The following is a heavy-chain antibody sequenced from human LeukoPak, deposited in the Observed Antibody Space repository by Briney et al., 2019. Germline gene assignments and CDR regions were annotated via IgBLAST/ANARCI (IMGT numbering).Heavy chain of an antibody. Sequence: SETLSLTCTVSGGSISSDDYYWSWIRQPPGKGLEWIGYIYYSGSTYYNPSLKSRVTISVDRSKDQFSLRLSSVTAADTAIYYCARDTVGTQLDYWGQGTLVTVSS. CDR2: IYYSGST. CDR1: GGSISSDDYY. D-gene: IGHD4-23*01. J-gene: IGHJ4*02. V-gene: IGHV4-30-4*08. CDR3: ARDTVGTQLDY.